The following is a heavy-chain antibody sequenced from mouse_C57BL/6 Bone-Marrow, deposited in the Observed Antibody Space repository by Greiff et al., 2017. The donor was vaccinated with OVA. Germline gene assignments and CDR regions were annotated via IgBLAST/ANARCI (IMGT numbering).Heavy chain of an antibody. D-gene: IGHD1-1*01. CDR3: TRSELFLGYAMDY. Sequence: QVHVKQSGAELVRPGASVTLSCKASGYTFTDYEMHWVKQTPVHGLEWIGAIDPETGGTAYNQKFKGKAILTADKSSSTAYMELRSLTSEDSAVYYCTRSELFLGYAMDYWGQGTSVTVSS. V-gene: IGHV1-15*01. CDR2: IDPETGGT. CDR1: GYTFTDYE. J-gene: IGHJ4*01.